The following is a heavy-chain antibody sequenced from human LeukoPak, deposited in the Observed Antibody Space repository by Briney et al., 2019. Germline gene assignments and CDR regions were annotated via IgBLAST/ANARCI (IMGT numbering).Heavy chain of an antibody. CDR1: GYIFTDYG. Sequence: GASVKVSCKASGYIFTDYGISWVRQAPGQGLEWMGWINPNSGGTNYAQKFQGRVTMTRDTSISTAYMELSRLRSDDTAVYYCAREGAYYYDSRSVWFDPWGQGTLVTVSS. J-gene: IGHJ5*02. CDR2: INPNSGGT. V-gene: IGHV1-2*02. CDR3: AREGAYYYDSRSVWFDP. D-gene: IGHD3-22*01.